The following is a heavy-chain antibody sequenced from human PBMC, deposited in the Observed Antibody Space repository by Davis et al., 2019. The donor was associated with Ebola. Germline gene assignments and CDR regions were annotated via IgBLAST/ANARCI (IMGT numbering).Heavy chain of an antibody. V-gene: IGHV4-39*01. D-gene: IGHD6-19*01. J-gene: IGHJ4*02. CDR1: GGSISSTTYY. Sequence: MPGGSLRLSCSVSGGSISSTTYYWAWIRQPPGKGLEWLGSIYFTGSTTDNPSLKSRVTISVDTSKNQFSLKLSSVTAADTAVYYCARGTTLGQWLVHWGQGTLVTVSS. CDR3: ARGTTLGQWLVH. CDR2: IYFTGST.